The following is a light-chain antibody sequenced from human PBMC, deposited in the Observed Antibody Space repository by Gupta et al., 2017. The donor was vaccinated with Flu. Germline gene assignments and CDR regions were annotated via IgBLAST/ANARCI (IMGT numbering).Light chain of an antibody. CDR3: MQALQTPYT. V-gene: IGKV2-28*01. J-gene: IGKJ2*01. Sequence: EIVMTQSPLSLPVTPGESASISCRSSQSLLHSNGYKYLDWYLQKPGQSPQLLIYLGSYRASGVPDRFRGSGSGTDFTLKITRVEAEDVGVYYCMQALQTPYTFGQGTKLEIK. CDR1: QSLLHSNGYKY. CDR2: LGS.